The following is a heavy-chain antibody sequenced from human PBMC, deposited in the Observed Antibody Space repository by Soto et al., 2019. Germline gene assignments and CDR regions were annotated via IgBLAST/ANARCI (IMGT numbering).Heavy chain of an antibody. CDR1: GGSISSGDYY. D-gene: IGHD4-17*01. V-gene: IGHV4-30-4*01. Sequence: PSETLSLTCTVSGGSISSGDYYWSWIRQPPGKGLEWIGYIYYSGSTYYNPSLKSRVTISVDTSKNQFSLKLSSVTAADTAVYYCARQTTVTTTLDYWGQGTLVTVSS. CDR3: ARQTTVTTTLDY. J-gene: IGHJ4*02. CDR2: IYYSGST.